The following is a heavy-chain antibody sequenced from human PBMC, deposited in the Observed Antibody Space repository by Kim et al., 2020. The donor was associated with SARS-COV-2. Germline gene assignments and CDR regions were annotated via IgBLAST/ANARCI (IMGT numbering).Heavy chain of an antibody. CDR3: VRGRYDY. Sequence: NSGNTGYAQKFQGRVTMTRNTSISTAYMELSSLRSEDTAVYYCVRGRYDYWGQGTLVTVSS. J-gene: IGHJ4*02. V-gene: IGHV1-8*01. CDR2: NSGNT.